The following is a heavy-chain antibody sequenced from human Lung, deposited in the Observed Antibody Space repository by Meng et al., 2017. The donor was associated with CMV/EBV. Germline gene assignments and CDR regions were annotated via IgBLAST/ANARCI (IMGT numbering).Heavy chain of an antibody. CDR3: ARDKSGPFTIPYYYYGMDV. Sequence: SXAASGFTFRRYEMNWVRQAPGMGLEWVSYISSSGDIIYYADSVKGRFSISRDNAKNSLYLQMSSLRANDTAVYYCARDKSGPFTIPYYYYGMDVWGQGXTVTVSS. J-gene: IGHJ6*02. CDR2: ISSSGDII. V-gene: IGHV3-48*03. CDR1: GFTFRRYE. D-gene: IGHD3-3*01.